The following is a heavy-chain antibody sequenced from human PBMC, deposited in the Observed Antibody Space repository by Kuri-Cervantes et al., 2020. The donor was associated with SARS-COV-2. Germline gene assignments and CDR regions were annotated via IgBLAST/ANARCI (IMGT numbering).Heavy chain of an antibody. CDR3: ARDGVVVVPAAIGVGALPFGPALYYYYYMDV. D-gene: IGHD2-2*01. CDR1: GYTFTGYY. V-gene: IGHV1-18*04. Sequence: ASVKVSCKASGYTFTGYYMHWVRQAPGQGLEWMGWISAYNGNTNYAQKLQGRVTMTTDTSTSTAYMELRSLRSDDTAVYYCARDGVVVVPAAIGVGALPFGPALYYYYYMDVWGKGTTVTVSS. CDR2: ISAYNGNT. J-gene: IGHJ6*03.